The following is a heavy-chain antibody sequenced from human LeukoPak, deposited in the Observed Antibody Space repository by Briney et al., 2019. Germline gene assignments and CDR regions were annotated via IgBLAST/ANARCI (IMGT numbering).Heavy chain of an antibody. CDR2: INPSGGST. V-gene: IGHV1-46*01. D-gene: IGHD5-12*01. CDR3: ARGDIVATITGAYYYYYYMDV. Sequence: ASVKVSCKASGYTFTSYYMHWVRQAPGQGLEWMGIINPSGGSTSYAQKFQGRVTMTRDMSTSTVYMELSSLRSEDTAVYYCARGDIVATITGAYYYYYYMDVWGKGTTVTISS. CDR1: GYTFTSYY. J-gene: IGHJ6*03.